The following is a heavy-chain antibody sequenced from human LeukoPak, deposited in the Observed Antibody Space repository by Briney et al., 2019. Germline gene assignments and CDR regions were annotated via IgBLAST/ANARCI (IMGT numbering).Heavy chain of an antibody. J-gene: IGHJ6*02. V-gene: IGHV1-46*01. CDR2: INPTGGST. CDR1: EYTFTSHY. D-gene: IGHD2-2*01. Sequence: ASVKASCKASEYTFTSHYIHWVRQASGQGLEWMGIINPTGGSTVFAQKFQGRVTMTSDTSTSTVYMELSSLRSEDTAVYYCARANDIAVAPVDYFYYGMDVWGQGTTVTVSS. CDR3: ARANDIAVAPVDYFYYGMDV.